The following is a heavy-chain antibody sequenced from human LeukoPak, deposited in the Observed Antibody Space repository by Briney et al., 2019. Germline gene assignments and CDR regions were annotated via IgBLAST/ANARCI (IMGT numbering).Heavy chain of an antibody. CDR1: GFTFSIHG. J-gene: IGHJ6*04. V-gene: IGHV3-48*03. CDR3: AELGITMIGGV. D-gene: IGHD3-10*02. Sequence: QTGGSLRLSCAASGFTFSIHGMNGVRQGPGKGLEWVSYISSSGSTIYYADSVKGRFTISRDNAKNSLYLQMNSLRAEDTAVYYCAELGITMIGGVWGKGTTVTISS. CDR2: ISSSGSTI.